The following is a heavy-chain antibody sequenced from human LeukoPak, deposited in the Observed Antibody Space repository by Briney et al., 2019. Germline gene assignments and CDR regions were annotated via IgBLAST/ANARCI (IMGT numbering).Heavy chain of an antibody. Sequence: SETLSLTRTVSGGSISSYYWSWIRQSPGKGLEWIGYIYYRGTTNSNPSLKSRVTMSLDTSKNQFSLKLSSVTAADTAVYYCAREGNTGSLTHFDYWGQGTLVTVSS. CDR2: IYYRGTT. J-gene: IGHJ4*02. CDR1: GGSISSYY. V-gene: IGHV4-59*12. CDR3: AREGNTGSLTHFDY. D-gene: IGHD1-26*01.